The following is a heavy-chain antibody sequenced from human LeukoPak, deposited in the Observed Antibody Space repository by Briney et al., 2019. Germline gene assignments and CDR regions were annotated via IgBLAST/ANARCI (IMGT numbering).Heavy chain of an antibody. J-gene: IGHJ5*02. V-gene: IGHV1-3*03. CDR3: AKAGSSIPGNWFDT. CDR1: GYTFTSHA. Sequence: ASVKVSCKASGYTFTSHAIHWVRQAPGQRPEWIGWINPVNGNTKYSQEFQGRVTITRDTSATTAYMELNSLKSDDMTIYYCAKAGSSIPGNWFDTWGQGTLVTVSS. D-gene: IGHD6-13*01. CDR2: INPVNGNT.